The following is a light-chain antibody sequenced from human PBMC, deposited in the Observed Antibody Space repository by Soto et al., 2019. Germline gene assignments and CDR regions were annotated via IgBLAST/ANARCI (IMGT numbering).Light chain of an antibody. J-gene: IGKJ2*01. V-gene: IGKV3-20*01. CDR3: QQYVSSPLYT. CDR2: GAS. Sequence: EIVLTQSPGTLSLSPGERATLSCRASQSVRSSYLAWYQQKPGQAPRLLIYGASSRATGIPDRFSGSGSGTDFTLTISRLEPEDCAVDYCQQYVSSPLYTFGQGTKLEIK. CDR1: QSVRSSY.